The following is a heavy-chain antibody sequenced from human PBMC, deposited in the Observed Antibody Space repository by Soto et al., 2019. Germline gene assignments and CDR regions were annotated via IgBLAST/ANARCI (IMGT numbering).Heavy chain of an antibody. V-gene: IGHV4-39*01. Sequence: PSETLSLTCTVSGGSISSSSFHWGWIRQPPGKGLEWIGSIYYSGSTYYSPSLKSRVTISVDTSKNQFSLKLSSVTAADTAVYYCARRERAAGTDLWLDLWGQGTLVTVSS. CDR3: ARRERAAGTDLWLDL. CDR2: IYYSGST. J-gene: IGHJ5*02. CDR1: GGSISSSSFH. D-gene: IGHD6-13*01.